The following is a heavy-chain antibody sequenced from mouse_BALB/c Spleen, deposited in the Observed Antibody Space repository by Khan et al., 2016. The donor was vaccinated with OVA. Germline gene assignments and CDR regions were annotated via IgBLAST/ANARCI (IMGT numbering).Heavy chain of an antibody. Sequence: EVELVESGGGLVQPGGSRKLSCAATGFTFSSFGMHWVRQAPEKGLEWVAYISSGSSTIYYADTVKGRFTIFRDNPKNTLFLQMTSLRSEDTAMFYCVRYAWWDWGAGTTVTVSS. CDR2: ISSGSSTI. CDR3: VRYAWWD. V-gene: IGHV5-17*02. J-gene: IGHJ1*01. CDR1: GFTFSSFG. D-gene: IGHD1-1*02.